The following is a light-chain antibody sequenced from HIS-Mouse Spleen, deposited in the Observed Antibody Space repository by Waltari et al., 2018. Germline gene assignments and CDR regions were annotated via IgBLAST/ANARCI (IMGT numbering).Light chain of an antibody. CDR3: QVWDSSSDHHVV. Sequence: SYVLTQPPSVSVAPGKTARITCGGNNIGSKSVHWYQQKPGQAPVLVVYDDSGRPSGIPERFSGSNSGNTATLTISRVEAGDEADYYCQVWDSSSDHHVVFGGGTKLTVL. CDR2: DDS. V-gene: IGLV3-21*03. CDR1: NIGSKS. J-gene: IGLJ2*01.